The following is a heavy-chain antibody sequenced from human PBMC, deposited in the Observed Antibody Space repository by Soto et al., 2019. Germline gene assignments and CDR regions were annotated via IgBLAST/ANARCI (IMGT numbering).Heavy chain of an antibody. CDR1: GFSLSTSGVG. CDR3: AHRSDSSGWWGLYYFDY. D-gene: IGHD6-19*01. CDR2: IYWDDDK. V-gene: IGHV2-5*02. Sequence: QITLKESGPTLVKPTQTLTLTCTFSGFSLSTSGVGVGWIRQPPGKALEWLALIYWDDDKRYSPSLKSRLTITKDTSKNQVVLTMTNMDPVDTATYYCAHRSDSSGWWGLYYFDYWGQGTLVTVSS. J-gene: IGHJ4*02.